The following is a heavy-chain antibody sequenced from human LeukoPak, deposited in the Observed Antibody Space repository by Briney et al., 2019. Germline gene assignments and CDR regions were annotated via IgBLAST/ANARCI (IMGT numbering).Heavy chain of an antibody. J-gene: IGHJ4*02. CDR2: IYYSGST. D-gene: IGHD3-22*01. CDR3: ASYDSSGNLDY. Sequence: SETLSLTCTVSGGSISSYYWSWIRQPPGKGLEWIGYIYYSGSTNYNPSLKSRVTISVDTSNNHFSLKLSSVTAADTAVYYCASYDSSGNLDYWGQGTLVTVSS. CDR1: GGSISSYY. V-gene: IGHV4-59*01.